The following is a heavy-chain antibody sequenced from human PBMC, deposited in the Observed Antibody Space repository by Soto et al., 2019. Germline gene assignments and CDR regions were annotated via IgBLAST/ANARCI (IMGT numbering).Heavy chain of an antibody. CDR2: IYYSGST. V-gene: IGHV4-30-4*01. Sequence: QVQLQESGPGLVKPSQTLSLTCTVSRGSISSGDYYWSWIRQPPGKGLEWIGYIYYSGSTYYNPSLKSRVTISVDTSKKQFYLKLSSVTAADTAVYYCARVPFYAPSGSYYIDYWGQGTLVTVSS. CDR3: ARVPFYAPSGSYYIDY. J-gene: IGHJ4*02. CDR1: RGSISSGDYY. D-gene: IGHD1-26*01.